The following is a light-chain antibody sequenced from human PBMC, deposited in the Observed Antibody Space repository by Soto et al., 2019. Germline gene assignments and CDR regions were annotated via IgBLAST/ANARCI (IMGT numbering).Light chain of an antibody. Sequence: EIVLTQSPGTLSLSPGERATLSCRASQSVSSTYLAWYQHKPGQAPRLLIYGAATRAAGVPDRFSGSGPGTDFTLTISRLEPEDFAVYYCQQYGSSPLFTFGPGTKVDIK. CDR3: QQYGSSPLFT. V-gene: IGKV3-20*01. CDR2: GAA. J-gene: IGKJ3*01. CDR1: QSVSSTY.